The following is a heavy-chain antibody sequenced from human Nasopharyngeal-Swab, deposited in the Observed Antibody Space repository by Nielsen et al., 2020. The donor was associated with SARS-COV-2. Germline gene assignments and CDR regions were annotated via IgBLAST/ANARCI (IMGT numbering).Heavy chain of an antibody. CDR3: ARENSGWNDY. CDR2: IKEDGSEK. V-gene: IGHV3-7*01. CDR1: GFTFSSYR. Sequence: GGSLRLSCGAPGFTFSSYRMNWVRQAPGKGLEWVANIKEDGSEKYYVDSLKGRFTISRDNARNSLYLQMNSLSAEDTAVYYCARENSGWNDYWGQGTLVTVSS. D-gene: IGHD6-19*01. J-gene: IGHJ4*02.